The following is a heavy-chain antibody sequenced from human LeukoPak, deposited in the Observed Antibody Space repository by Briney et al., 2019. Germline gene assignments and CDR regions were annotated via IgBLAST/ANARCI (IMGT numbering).Heavy chain of an antibody. CDR1: GGSFSGYY. J-gene: IGHJ6*03. V-gene: IGHV4-34*01. D-gene: IGHD3-3*01. CDR2: INHSGST. Sequence: PSETLSLTCAVYGGSFSGYYWSWIRQPPGKGLEWIGEINHSGSTNYNPSLKSRVTISVDTSKNQFSLKLSSVTAADTAVYYCARGYYDFWSGYLYKGNYYYMDVWGKGTTVTVSS. CDR3: ARGYYDFWSGYLYKGNYYYMDV.